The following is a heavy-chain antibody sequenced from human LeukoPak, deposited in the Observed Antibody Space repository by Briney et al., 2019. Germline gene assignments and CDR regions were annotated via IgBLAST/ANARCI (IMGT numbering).Heavy chain of an antibody. V-gene: IGHV4-39*01. J-gene: IGHJ4*02. Sequence: SETLSLTCTVSGDSLSSSNYFWGWIRQPPGKGLEWIGEISYSGNTYYNPSLKSRVTISMDTSKNQFSLNLNSVTASDTTVYYCARRSPLVAVTTAHYYDYWGPGTLVTVSS. CDR2: ISYSGNT. CDR1: GDSLSSSNYF. D-gene: IGHD2-21*02. CDR3: ARRSPLVAVTTAHYYDY.